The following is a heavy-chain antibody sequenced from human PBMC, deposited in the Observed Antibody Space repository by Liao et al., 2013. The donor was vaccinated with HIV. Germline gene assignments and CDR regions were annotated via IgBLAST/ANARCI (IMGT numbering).Heavy chain of an antibody. CDR3: ASVGVKSYGYYFDD. CDR1: GGSISSYY. V-gene: IGHV4-4*07. J-gene: IGHJ4*02. CDR2: ISTSGST. Sequence: QVQLQESGPGLVKPSETLSLTCTVSGGSISSYYWSWIRQPAGKGLEWIGRISTSGSTNYNPSLKSRVTISVDTSKNQFSLKLSSVTAADTAVYYCASVGVKSYGYYFDDWGQGILVTVSS. D-gene: IGHD3-16*01.